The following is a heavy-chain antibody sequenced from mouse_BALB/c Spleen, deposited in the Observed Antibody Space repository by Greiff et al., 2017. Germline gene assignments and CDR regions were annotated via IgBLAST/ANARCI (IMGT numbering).Heavy chain of an antibody. V-gene: IGHV5-6-5*01. CDR2: ISSGGST. CDR3: ARGAGQAWFAY. Sequence: EVKLVESGGGLVKPGGSLKLSCAASGFTFSSYAMSWVRQTPEKRLEWVASISSGGSTYYPDSVKGRFTISRDNARNILYLQMSSLRSEDTAMYYCARGAGQAWFAYWGEGSLVTVSA. CDR1: GFTFSSYA. J-gene: IGHJ3*01.